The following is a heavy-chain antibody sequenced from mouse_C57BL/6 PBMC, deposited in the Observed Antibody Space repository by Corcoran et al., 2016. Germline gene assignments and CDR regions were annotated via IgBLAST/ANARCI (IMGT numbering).Heavy chain of an antibody. Sequence: QIQLVQSGPELKKPGETVKISCKASGYTFTTYGMSWVKQAPGKGLKWMGWINTYSGVPTYADDFKGRFAFSLETSASTAYLQINNLKNEDTATYFCARWDDGYYDGGQGTTLTVSS. D-gene: IGHD2-3*01. J-gene: IGHJ2*01. CDR2: INTYSGVP. CDR3: ARWDDGYYD. V-gene: IGHV9-3*01. CDR1: GYTFTTYG.